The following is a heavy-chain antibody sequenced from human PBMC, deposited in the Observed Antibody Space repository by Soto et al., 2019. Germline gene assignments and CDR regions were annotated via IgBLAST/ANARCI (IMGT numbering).Heavy chain of an antibody. J-gene: IGHJ6*02. CDR1: GFAFGDYG. CDR2: ISSDGNNK. D-gene: IGHD7-27*01. CDR3: AKNHLGKPFYYYYIMDA. V-gene: IGHV3-30*18. Sequence: QVQLEESGGGVVQPGRSLRLSCAASGFAFGDYGMHWVRQAPGKGLEWVVIISSDGNNKYYADSVKGRFTISRDNSQNTLFLQMNSLRADDTALYYCAKNHLGKPFYYYYIMDAWGQGTTVTVSS.